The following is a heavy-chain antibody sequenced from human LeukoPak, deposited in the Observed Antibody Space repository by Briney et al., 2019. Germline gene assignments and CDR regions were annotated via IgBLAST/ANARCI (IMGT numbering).Heavy chain of an antibody. CDR2: IGISSNKI. D-gene: IGHD6-19*01. V-gene: IGHV3-21*01. J-gene: IGHJ4*02. CDR1: GFTLRSYT. Sequence: GGSLRLSCAASGFTLRSYTMNWVRQAPGKGLEWVSSIGISSNKIYYADSVKGRFIISRDNAKNSVYLQMNSLRAEDTAIYYCARALYNTGWYPDYFDSWGQGALVTVSS. CDR3: ARALYNTGWYPDYFDS.